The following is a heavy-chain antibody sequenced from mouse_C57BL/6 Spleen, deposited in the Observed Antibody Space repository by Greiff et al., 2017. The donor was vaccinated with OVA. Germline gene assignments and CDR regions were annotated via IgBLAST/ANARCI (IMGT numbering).Heavy chain of an antibody. V-gene: IGHV2-9-1*01. D-gene: IGHD4-1*01. CDR2: IWTGGGT. J-gene: IGHJ4*01. Sequence: VKLVESGPGLVAPSQSLSITCTVSGFSLTSYAISWVRQPPGKGLEWLGVIWTGGGTNYNSALKSRLSISKDNSKSQVFLKMNSLQTDDTARYYCARIPLTGTRAMDYWGQGTSVTVSS. CDR3: ARIPLTGTRAMDY. CDR1: GFSLTSYA.